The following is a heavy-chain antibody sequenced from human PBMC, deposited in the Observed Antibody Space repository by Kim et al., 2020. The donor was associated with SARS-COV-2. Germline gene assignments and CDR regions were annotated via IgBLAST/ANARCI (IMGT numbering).Heavy chain of an antibody. V-gene: IGHV5-51*01. CDR1: GYSFTSYW. D-gene: IGHD3-10*01. CDR3: ARQYLWFGELTYFDY. Sequence: GESLKISCKGSGYSFTSYWIGWVRQMPGKGLEWMGIIYPGDSDTRYSPSFQGQVTISADKSISTAYLQWSSLKASDTAMYYCARQYLWFGELTYFDYWGQGTLVTVSS. J-gene: IGHJ4*02. CDR2: IYPGDSDT.